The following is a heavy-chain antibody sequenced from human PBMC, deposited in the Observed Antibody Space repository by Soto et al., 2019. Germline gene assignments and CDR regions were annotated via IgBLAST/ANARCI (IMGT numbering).Heavy chain of an antibody. V-gene: IGHV4-34*01. CDR3: ARARRGYSSSWYNWFDS. CDR2: IHHSGGT. Sequence: SETLSLTCAVYGGSFSGYYWSWIRQPPGQGLEWIGEIHHSGGTNYNPSLKSRVTISVDTSKSQFSLELSSVTAADTSVYYCARARRGYSSSWYNWFDSWGQGTLVTVSS. CDR1: GGSFSGYY. J-gene: IGHJ5*01. D-gene: IGHD6-13*01.